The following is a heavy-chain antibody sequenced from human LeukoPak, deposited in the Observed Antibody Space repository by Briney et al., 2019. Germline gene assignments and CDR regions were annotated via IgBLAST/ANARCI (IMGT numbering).Heavy chain of an antibody. J-gene: IGHJ3*02. CDR1: GGSFSGYY. D-gene: IGHD3-22*01. CDR3: ARSTLYYYDSSGVRAFDI. CDR2: IYYSGST. Sequence: SETLSLTCAVYGGSFSGYYWSWIRQPPGKGLEWIGYIYYSGSTNYNPSLKSRVTISVDTSKNQFSLKLSSVTAADTAVYYCARSTLYYYDSSGVRAFDIWGQGTMVTVSS. V-gene: IGHV4-59*01.